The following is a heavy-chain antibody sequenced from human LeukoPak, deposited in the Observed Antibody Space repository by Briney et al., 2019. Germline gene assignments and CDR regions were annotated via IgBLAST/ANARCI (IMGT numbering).Heavy chain of an antibody. CDR3: ARDPGTTRSTWFDP. D-gene: IGHD1-7*01. J-gene: IGHJ5*02. Sequence: SETLSLTCTVSGGSISNYYWSWIRQPAGKGLEWIGRIYTSGSTNYNPSLKSRVTMSVDTSKNQFSLKLSSVTAADTAVYYCARDPGTTRSTWFDPWGQGTLVTVSS. CDR1: GGSISNYY. CDR2: IYTSGST. V-gene: IGHV4-4*07.